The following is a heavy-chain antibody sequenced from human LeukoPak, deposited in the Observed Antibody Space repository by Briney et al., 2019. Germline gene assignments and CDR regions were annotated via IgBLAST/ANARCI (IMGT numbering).Heavy chain of an antibody. D-gene: IGHD6-13*01. CDR2: ISWNSGSI. Sequence: GGSLRLSCAASGFTFDDYAMHWVRQAPGKGLEWVSGISWNSGSIGYADSVKGRFTISRDNAKNSLHLQMNSLRAEDTALYYCAKDLASSPPPGRFDYWGQGTLVTVSS. CDR3: AKDLASSPPPGRFDY. V-gene: IGHV3-9*01. CDR1: GFTFDDYA. J-gene: IGHJ4*02.